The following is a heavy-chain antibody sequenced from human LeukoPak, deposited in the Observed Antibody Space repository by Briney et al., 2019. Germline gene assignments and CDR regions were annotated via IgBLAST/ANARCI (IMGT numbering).Heavy chain of an antibody. CDR2: IYPSDSHP. J-gene: IGHJ4*02. Sequence: GESLKISCKGSGYSFTSYWIGWVRQMPGKGLEWMGIIYPSDSHPRYSPSFQGQVTISADKSISTAYLQWSSLKASDTAMYYCARHYFSAAGTPLDYWGQGTLVTVSS. V-gene: IGHV5-51*01. CDR1: GYSFTSYW. D-gene: IGHD6-13*01. CDR3: ARHYFSAAGTPLDY.